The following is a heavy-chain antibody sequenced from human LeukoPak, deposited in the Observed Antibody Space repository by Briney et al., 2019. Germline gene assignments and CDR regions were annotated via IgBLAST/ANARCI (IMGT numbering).Heavy chain of an antibody. V-gene: IGHV3-30-3*01. CDR2: ISYDGSNK. CDR1: GFTFSSYA. Sequence: GRSLRLSCAASGFTFSSYAMHWVRQAPGKGLEWVAVISYDGSNKYYADSVKGRFTISRDNSKNTLYLQMNSLRAEDTAVYYCARGTPQREAFDIWGQGTMVTVSS. J-gene: IGHJ3*02. CDR3: ARGTPQREAFDI. D-gene: IGHD4-23*01.